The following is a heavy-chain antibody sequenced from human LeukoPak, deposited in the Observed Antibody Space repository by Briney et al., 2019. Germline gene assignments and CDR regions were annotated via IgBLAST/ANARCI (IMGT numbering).Heavy chain of an antibody. J-gene: IGHJ4*02. D-gene: IGHD3-10*01. V-gene: IGHV4-34*01. CDR3: ARGTYYRPFDY. CDR1: GGSFSGYY. CDR2: INHSGST. Sequence: SETLSLTCAVYGGSFSGYYWSWIRQPPGKGLEWIGEINHSGSTNYNPSLKSRVTISVDTSKNQFSLKLSSVTAADTAVYYRARGTYYRPFDYWGQGTLVTVSS.